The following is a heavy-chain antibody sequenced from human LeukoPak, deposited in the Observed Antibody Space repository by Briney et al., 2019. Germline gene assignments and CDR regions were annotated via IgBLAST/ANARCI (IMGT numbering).Heavy chain of an antibody. Sequence: SETLSLTCTVSGGSISSYYWSWIRQPPGKGLECIGYIYYSGSTNYNPSLKSRVTISVDTSKKQFSLKLSSVTAADTAVYYCARGSYYDIMGYFDYWGQGTLVTVSS. CDR3: ARGSYYDIMGYFDY. J-gene: IGHJ4*02. CDR2: IYYSGST. CDR1: GGSISSYY. D-gene: IGHD3-9*01. V-gene: IGHV4-59*01.